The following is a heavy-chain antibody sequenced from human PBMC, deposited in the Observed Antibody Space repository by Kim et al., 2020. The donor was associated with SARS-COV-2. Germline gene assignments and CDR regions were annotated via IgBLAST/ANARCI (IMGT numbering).Heavy chain of an antibody. V-gene: IGHV3-9*01. CDR2: ISWNSGST. J-gene: IGHJ6*02. D-gene: IGHD6-13*01. CDR1: GFTFGDYA. CDR3: AKDIQHSSSWSRYYYSMDV. Sequence: GGSLRLSCAASGFTFGDYAMHWVRQAPGKGPEWVSGISWNSGSTGYADSVKGRFTISRDNAKNSLYLQMNSLRAEDTALYYCAKDIQHSSSWSRYYYSMDVWGQGTTVTVS.